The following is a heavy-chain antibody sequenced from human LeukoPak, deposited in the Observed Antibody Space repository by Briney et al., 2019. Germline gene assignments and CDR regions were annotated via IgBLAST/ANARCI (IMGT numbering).Heavy chain of an antibody. CDR1: GYSFTSYW. J-gene: IGHJ4*02. Sequence: KLSCKGSGYSFTSYWISWVRQAPGQGLEWLGRIIPMFEKVNYAQKFQGRVTITADKSTSTAYMELSSLRSEDMAVYYCARGKGDYWGQGTLVTVSS. V-gene: IGHV1-69*04. CDR3: ARGKGDY. CDR2: IIPMFEKV.